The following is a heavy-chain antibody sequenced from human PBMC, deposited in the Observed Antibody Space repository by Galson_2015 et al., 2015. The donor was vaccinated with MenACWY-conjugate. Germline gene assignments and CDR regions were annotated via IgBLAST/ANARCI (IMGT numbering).Heavy chain of an antibody. CDR3: ATYCSSPSCYANGAY. CDR1: GFTFSSYW. CDR2: INSDGSAA. V-gene: IGHV3-74*01. J-gene: IGHJ4*02. D-gene: IGHD2-2*01. Sequence: SLRLSCAASGFTFSSYWMHWVCQSPGKGLVWVLRINSDGSAANYADSVKGRFTISRDNAKNTLYLQMNSLRAEDTAVYYCATYCSSPSCYANGAYWGQGTLVTVSS.